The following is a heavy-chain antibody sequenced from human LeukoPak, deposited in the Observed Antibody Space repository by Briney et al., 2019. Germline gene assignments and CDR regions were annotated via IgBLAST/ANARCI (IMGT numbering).Heavy chain of an antibody. CDR2: IYHSGNT. D-gene: IGHD3-16*02. Sequence: PSETLSLICSVSGYSISTGSYWGWIRQPPGEGLEWIGSIYHSGNTFYNPSLKSRVTISVDTSKNQFSLGLSSVTAADTAIYYCARVPPYRAFDIWGQGTLVTVSS. CDR3: ARVPPYRAFDI. CDR1: GYSISTGSY. J-gene: IGHJ3*02. V-gene: IGHV4-38-2*02.